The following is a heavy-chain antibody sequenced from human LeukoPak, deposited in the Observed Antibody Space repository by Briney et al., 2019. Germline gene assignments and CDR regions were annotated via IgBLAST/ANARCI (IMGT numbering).Heavy chain of an antibody. CDR3: ARDRFSYGDTYYFDY. Sequence: GGSLRLSCAASGFTFSSYGMHWVRQAPGKGLEGGAVIWYDGSNKYYADSVKGRFTISRDNSKNTLYLQMNSLRAEDTAVYYCARDRFSYGDTYYFDYWGQGTLVTVSS. J-gene: IGHJ4*02. CDR1: GFTFSSYG. V-gene: IGHV3-33*01. CDR2: IWYDGSNK. D-gene: IGHD4-17*01.